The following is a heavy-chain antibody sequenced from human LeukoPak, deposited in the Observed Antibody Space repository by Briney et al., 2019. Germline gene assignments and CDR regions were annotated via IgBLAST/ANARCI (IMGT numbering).Heavy chain of an antibody. J-gene: IGHJ4*02. CDR1: GVSISSTTYC. CDR3: ARQTGSGLFTLP. V-gene: IGHV4-39*01. D-gene: IGHD3/OR15-3a*01. Sequence: SETLSLTCTVSGVSISSTTYCWGWIRQPPGKGLEWIGSIYSSGNTYYNASLKSRITISADTSKNQFSLKLSYVTATDTAMYYCARQTGSGLFTLPGGQGTLVTVSS. CDR2: IYSSGNT.